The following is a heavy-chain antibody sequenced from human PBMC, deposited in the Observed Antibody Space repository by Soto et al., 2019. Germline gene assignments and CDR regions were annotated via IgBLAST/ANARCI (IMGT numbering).Heavy chain of an antibody. Sequence: SETLSLTCTVSGGSISSGGYYWSWIRQHPGKGLEWIGYIYYSGSTYYNPSLKSRVTISVDTSKNQFSLKLSSVTAADTAVYYCARDVTYYDFWSGYSWFDPWGQGTLVTVSS. J-gene: IGHJ5*02. CDR3: ARDVTYYDFWSGYSWFDP. CDR2: IYYSGST. D-gene: IGHD3-3*01. V-gene: IGHV4-31*03. CDR1: GGSISSGGYY.